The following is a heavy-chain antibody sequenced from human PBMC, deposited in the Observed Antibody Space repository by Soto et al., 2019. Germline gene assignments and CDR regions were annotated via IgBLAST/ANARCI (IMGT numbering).Heavy chain of an antibody. Sequence: EVQLVESGGGCVQPGGSLRLSCAASGFTFNTFPMNWVRLAPGKGLEWLSHISSNSDAMYYADSVKGRFTISRDNARKSLYLQMNSLIVDDTAVYYCVRDYQYGFDMWGQGTMVTVSS. D-gene: IGHD3-16*02. CDR1: GFTFNTFP. V-gene: IGHV3-48*01. CDR2: ISSNSDAM. J-gene: IGHJ3*02. CDR3: VRDYQYGFDM.